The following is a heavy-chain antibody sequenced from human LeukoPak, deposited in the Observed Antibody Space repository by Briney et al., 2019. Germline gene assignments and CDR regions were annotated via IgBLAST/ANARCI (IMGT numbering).Heavy chain of an antibody. CDR2: VYPGESET. D-gene: IGHD2-8*02. CDR1: GYRFINYW. V-gene: IGHV5-51*01. CDR3: ARLSLDCTGGTCLDLDS. J-gene: IGHJ4*02. Sequence: GESLKISCKASGYRFINYWFAWVRQLPGKGLEWVGMVYPGESETRYSPSFQGQVTVSADKSVDTAFLQWSRLKASDTAMYYCARLSLDCTGGTCLDLDSWGQGTLVTISS.